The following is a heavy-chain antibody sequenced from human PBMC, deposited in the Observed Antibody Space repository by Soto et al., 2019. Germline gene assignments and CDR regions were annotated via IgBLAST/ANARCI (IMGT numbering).Heavy chain of an antibody. CDR1: GYPISSGYY. J-gene: IGHJ5*02. CDR2: MYHSGNT. CDR3: ARDLSSSSENWFDP. V-gene: IGHV4-38-2*02. Sequence: SETLSLTCAVSGYPISSGYYWGWIRQPPGKGLEWIGSMYHSGNTYYNPSLKSRVTISVDTSKNQFSLKLSSVTAADTAVYYCARDLSSSSENWFDPWGQGILVTSPQ. D-gene: IGHD6-6*01.